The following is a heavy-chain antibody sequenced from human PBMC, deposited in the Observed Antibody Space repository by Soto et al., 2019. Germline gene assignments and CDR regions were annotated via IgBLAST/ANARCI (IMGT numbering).Heavy chain of an antibody. CDR3: ARDVGAAAGPRYFDL. D-gene: IGHD6-13*01. V-gene: IGHV4-31*03. CDR1: VASISSGGYY. Sequence: QVQLQESGPGLVKPSQTLSLTCTVSVASISSGGYYWSWFRQPPGKGLGWIGYIYYSGSTYYNPSLKSRVTISVDTSKNQFSLKLSSVTAADTAVYYCARDVGAAAGPRYFDLWGRGTLVTVSS. CDR2: IYYSGST. J-gene: IGHJ2*01.